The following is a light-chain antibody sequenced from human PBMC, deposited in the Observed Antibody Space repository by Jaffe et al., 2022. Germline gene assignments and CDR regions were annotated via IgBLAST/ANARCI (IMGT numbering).Light chain of an antibody. CDR2: NSH. CDR3: AAWNGDLDAYV. V-gene: IGLV1-44*01. Sequence: SMLTQAPSASGTPGQRVTVSCSGSSSDIGSNTVDWYQQLPGTAPKLLIFNSHQRPSGIADRFSASKSGTSASLAISGLQSDDEADYYCAAWNGDLDAYVFGTGTRVTVL. J-gene: IGLJ1*01. CDR1: SSDIGSNT.